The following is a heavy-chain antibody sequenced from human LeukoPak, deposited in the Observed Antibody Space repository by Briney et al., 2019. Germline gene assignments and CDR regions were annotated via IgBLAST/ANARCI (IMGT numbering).Heavy chain of an antibody. V-gene: IGHV1-46*01. CDR2: INPTGDST. J-gene: IGHJ4*02. CDR1: GYIFSHFY. CDR3: ARAHDSSGYYFGY. D-gene: IGHD3-22*01. Sequence: FVKVSCKASGYIFSHFYMHWVRQAPGQGLEWMGIINPTGDSTAYAQKFQGRVTMTRDKSTNTLYMELSSLRSEDTAVYYCARAHDSSGYYFGYWGQGTLVTVSS.